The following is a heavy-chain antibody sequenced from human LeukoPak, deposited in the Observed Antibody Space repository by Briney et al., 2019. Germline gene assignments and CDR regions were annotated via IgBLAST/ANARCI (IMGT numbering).Heavy chain of an antibody. J-gene: IGHJ4*02. D-gene: IGHD3-22*01. CDR3: AGIDSSGYPSPRDY. V-gene: IGHV4-61*02. CDR2: IYTSGST. Sequence: SETLSLTCTVSGGSISSGSYYWSWIRQPAGKGLEWIGRIYTSGSTNYNPSLKSRVTMSVDTSKNQFSLRLSSVTAADTAVYYCAGIDSSGYPSPRDYWGQGTLVIVSS. CDR1: GGSISSGSYY.